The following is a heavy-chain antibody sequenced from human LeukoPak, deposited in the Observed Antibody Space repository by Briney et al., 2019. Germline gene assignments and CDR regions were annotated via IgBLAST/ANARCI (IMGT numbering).Heavy chain of an antibody. V-gene: IGHV4-59*01. D-gene: IGHD4-17*01. J-gene: IGHJ4*02. CDR1: GGSISNYY. CDR2: IYYIGST. Sequence: PSETLSLTCTVSGGSISNYYWSWIRQPPGKELEWIGYIYYIGSTNYNPSLKRRVTISVDTSKNQFSLKLSSVTAADTAVYYCARERTTVTMPNFDYWGQGTLVTVSS. CDR3: ARERTTVTMPNFDY.